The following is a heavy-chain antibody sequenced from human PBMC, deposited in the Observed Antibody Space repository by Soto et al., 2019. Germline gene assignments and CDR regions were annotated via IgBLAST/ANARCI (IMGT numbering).Heavy chain of an antibody. Sequence: EVQVVESGGGLVQPGGSLRLSCAASGFTFSSYNMNWVRQAPGKGLEWVSYIISTSTTIYYADSVKGRFTISRDNGKNSPYLEKASLRAEDTGVDYWARGGGGMTEGFFDYWGQGTLVTVSS. CDR3: ARGGGGMTEGFFDY. J-gene: IGHJ4*02. V-gene: IGHV3-48*01. CDR1: GFTFSSYN. CDR2: IISTSTTI. D-gene: IGHD2-21*02.